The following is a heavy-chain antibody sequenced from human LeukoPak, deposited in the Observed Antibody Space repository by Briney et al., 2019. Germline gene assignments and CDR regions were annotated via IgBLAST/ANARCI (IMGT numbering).Heavy chain of an antibody. CDR3: ARESETSGWYDY. CDR1: GFIFDNYA. V-gene: IGHV3-43*02. J-gene: IGHJ4*02. D-gene: IGHD6-19*01. Sequence: GGSLRLSSAAPGFIFDNYAIHWVRQAPGKGLEWVSLISGDGGSTFYADSVRGRFTISRDNTRKSLSLQMSSLRSEDTALYYCARESETSGWYDYWGQGTLVTVSS. CDR2: ISGDGGST.